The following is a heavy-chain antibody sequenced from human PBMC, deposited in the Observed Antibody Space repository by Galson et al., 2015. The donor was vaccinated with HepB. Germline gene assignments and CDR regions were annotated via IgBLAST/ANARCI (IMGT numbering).Heavy chain of an antibody. CDR1: GYSFTSYW. Sequence: QSGAEVKKPGESLRISCKGSGYSFTSYWISWVRQMPGKGLEWMGRIDPSDSYTNYSPSFQGHVTISADKSISTAYLQWSSLKASDTAMYYCARRAYSSSSDYYYGMDVWGQGTTVTVSS. V-gene: IGHV5-10-1*01. CDR2: IDPSDSYT. CDR3: ARRAYSSSSDYYYGMDV. J-gene: IGHJ6*02. D-gene: IGHD6-6*01.